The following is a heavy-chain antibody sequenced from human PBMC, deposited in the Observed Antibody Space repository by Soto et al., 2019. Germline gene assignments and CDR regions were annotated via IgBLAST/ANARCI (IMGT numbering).Heavy chain of an antibody. CDR1: GFTFSSYA. CDR3: AREVYCSSTSCRHEGYGFDL. V-gene: IGHV3-23*01. J-gene: IGHJ5*02. D-gene: IGHD2-2*01. CDR2: ISGSGGST. Sequence: PGGSLRLSCAASGFTFSSYAMSWVRQAPGKGLEWVSAISGSGGSTYYADSVKGRFTISRDNSKNTLYLQMNSLRAEDTAVYYCAREVYCSSTSCRHEGYGFDLWGQGTLVTVSS.